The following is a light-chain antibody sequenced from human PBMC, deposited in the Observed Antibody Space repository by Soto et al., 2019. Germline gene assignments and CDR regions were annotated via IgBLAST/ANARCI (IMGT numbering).Light chain of an antibody. V-gene: IGLV2-23*03. Sequence: HSALTQPASVSGSPGQSITISCTGTSSDVGSYNLVSWYQQHPGKAPKLMIYEGSKRPSGVSNRFSGSKSGNTASLTISGLQAEDEADYYCCSYAGSSTVYVFGTGTKLTVL. CDR3: CSYAGSSTVYV. CDR1: SSDVGSYNL. CDR2: EGS. J-gene: IGLJ1*01.